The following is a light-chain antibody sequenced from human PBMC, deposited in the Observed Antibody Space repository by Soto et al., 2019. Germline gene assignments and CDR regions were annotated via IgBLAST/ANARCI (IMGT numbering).Light chain of an antibody. Sequence: EIVLTQSPGTLSLSPGEIATLSCRASQTVLNNYLTWYQQKPGQAPRRLIFGASIRATGIPDRFSGSGSGTDFTLTISRLEPEDFAVYYCQQYGSSPTTFGQGTKVEIK. CDR1: QTVLNNY. CDR2: GAS. J-gene: IGKJ1*01. V-gene: IGKV3-20*01. CDR3: QQYGSSPTT.